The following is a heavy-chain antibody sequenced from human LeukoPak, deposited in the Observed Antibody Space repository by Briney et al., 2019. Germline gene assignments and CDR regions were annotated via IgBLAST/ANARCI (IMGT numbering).Heavy chain of an antibody. V-gene: IGHV3-23*01. Sequence: GGSLRLSCAASGFTFSSYAMSWVRQAPGKGLEWVSAISGSGGSTFYADSVKGRFTISRDNSKNTLYLQMNSLRAEDTALYYCAKLAHAVVTAIGYWGQGTLVTVSS. CDR2: ISGSGGST. CDR1: GFTFSSYA. D-gene: IGHD2-21*02. J-gene: IGHJ4*02. CDR3: AKLAHAVVTAIGY.